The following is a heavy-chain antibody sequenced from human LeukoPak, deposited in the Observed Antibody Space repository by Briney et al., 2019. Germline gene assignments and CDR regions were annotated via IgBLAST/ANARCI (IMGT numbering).Heavy chain of an antibody. D-gene: IGHD3-10*01. CDR2: INTNTGNP. J-gene: IGHJ5*02. CDR3: ARDLKYYGSGSYYPRHTWFDP. CDR1: GYTFTSYA. V-gene: IGHV7-4-1*02. Sequence: GASVKVSCKASGYTFTSYAMNWVRQAPGQGLEWMGWINTNTGNPTYAQGFTGRFVFSLDTSASTAYLQISSLKAEDTAVYYCARDLKYYGSGSYYPRHTWFDPWGQGTLVTVSS.